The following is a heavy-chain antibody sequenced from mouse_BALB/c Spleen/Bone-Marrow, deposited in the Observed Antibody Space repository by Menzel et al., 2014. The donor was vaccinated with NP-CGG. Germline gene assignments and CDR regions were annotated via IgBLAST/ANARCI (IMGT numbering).Heavy chain of an antibody. CDR1: GYSFTSYY. J-gene: IGHJ1*01. CDR3: ARGSSFSYWYFYV. Sequence: QVQLQQSGPELVKPGASVKMSCKASGYSFTSYYIHWVRQRPGQGLEWIGWIYPGDGSSKYNEKFKGKTTLTADKSSSTVYMLISSLTSGDSAIYFCARGSSFSYWYFYVWGAGTTVTVPS. D-gene: IGHD1-1*01. CDR2: IYPGDGSS. V-gene: IGHV1S56*01.